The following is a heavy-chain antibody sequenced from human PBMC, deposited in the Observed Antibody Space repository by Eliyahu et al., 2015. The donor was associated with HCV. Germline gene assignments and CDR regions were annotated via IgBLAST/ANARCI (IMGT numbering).Heavy chain of an antibody. CDR2: IFANDAK. D-gene: IGHD3-10*01. CDR1: GFXXNNRLX. CDR3: ARVSTELLLWNWWYYLDV. V-gene: IGHV2-26*01. Sequence: QVTLKESGPVLVKPTETLTLTCTXSGFXXNNRLXVSWIRQPPGKALEWLAHIFANDAKSYSTSLRSRLTISKDTSRSQVVLTMTNVDPVDTATYYCARVSTELLLWNWWYYLDVWGKGTTVTVSS. J-gene: IGHJ6*03.